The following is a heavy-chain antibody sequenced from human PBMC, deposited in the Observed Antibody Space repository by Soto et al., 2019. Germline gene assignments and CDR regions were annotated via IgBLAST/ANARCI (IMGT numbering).Heavy chain of an antibody. CDR2: INHSGST. CDR1: GGSFSGYY. Sequence: SETLSLTCAVYGGSFSGYYWSWIRQPPGKGLEWIGEINHSGSTNYNPSLKSRVTISVDTSKNQFALKLSSVTAADTAVYYCARGSGHYVFWSGYSPSNYYYGMDVWGQGTTVTVSS. V-gene: IGHV4-34*01. CDR3: ARGSGHYVFWSGYSPSNYYYGMDV. D-gene: IGHD3-3*01. J-gene: IGHJ6*02.